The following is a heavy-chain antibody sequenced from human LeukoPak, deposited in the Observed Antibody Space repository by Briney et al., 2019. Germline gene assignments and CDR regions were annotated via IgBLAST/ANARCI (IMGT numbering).Heavy chain of an antibody. V-gene: IGHV1-18*01. Sequence: ASVKVSCKASGYTFTSYGISWVRQAPGQGLEWMGWISAYNGNTNYVQKLQGRVTMTTDTSTSTAYMELRSLRSDDTAVYYCARAAAGPQSSDYWGQGTLVTVSS. CDR3: ARAAAGPQSSDY. CDR1: GYTFTSYG. J-gene: IGHJ4*02. D-gene: IGHD6-13*01. CDR2: ISAYNGNT.